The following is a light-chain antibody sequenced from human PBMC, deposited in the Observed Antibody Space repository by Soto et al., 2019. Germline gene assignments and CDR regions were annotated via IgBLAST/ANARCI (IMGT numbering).Light chain of an antibody. J-gene: IGLJ3*02. CDR1: SSDVGGYNY. V-gene: IGLV2-14*01. Sequence: QSALTQPASVSGSPGQSITISCTGTSSDVGGYNYVSWYQQHPGKAPKLMIYDVSNRPSGVSNRFSGSKSGNTASLTIAGHDAEDEADYYCSSYTSSSTRVFGGGTKLTVL. CDR3: SSYTSSSTRV. CDR2: DVS.